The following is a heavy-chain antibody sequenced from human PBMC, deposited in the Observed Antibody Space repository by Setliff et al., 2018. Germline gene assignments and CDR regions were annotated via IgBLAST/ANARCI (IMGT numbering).Heavy chain of an antibody. Sequence: SVKVSCKASGGSFSSYGITWVRQAPGQGLEWMGGTIPLFGTTSYAQKFQGRVTIITDESTSTAYMELSSLRSEDTAVYYCAREGVDTRSSTDYRYYMDVWGKGTTVTVSS. V-gene: IGHV1-69*05. CDR1: GGSFSSYG. CDR3: AREGVDTRSSTDYRYYMDV. CDR2: TIPLFGTT. J-gene: IGHJ6*03. D-gene: IGHD5-18*01.